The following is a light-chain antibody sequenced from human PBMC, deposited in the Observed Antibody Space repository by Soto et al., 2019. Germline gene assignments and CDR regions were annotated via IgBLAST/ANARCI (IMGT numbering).Light chain of an antibody. CDR2: DAS. J-gene: IGKJ1*01. CDR3: RQRSNWPPT. V-gene: IGKV3-11*01. Sequence: EIVLTQCPATLSLSPGERATLSCRASQSVSSYLAWYQQKPGQAPRLLIYDASNRATGIPARFSGSGSGTDFTLTISSLEPEDFAVYYCRQRSNWPPTFGQGTKVDIK. CDR1: QSVSSY.